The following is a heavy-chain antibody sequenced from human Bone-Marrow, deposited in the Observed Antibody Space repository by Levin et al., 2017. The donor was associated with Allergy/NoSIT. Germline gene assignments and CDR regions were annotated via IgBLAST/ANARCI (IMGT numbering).Heavy chain of an antibody. Sequence: GGSLRLSCAASGFTFSSYSMNWVRQAPGKGLEWVSSISSSSSYIYYADSVKGRFTISRDNAKNSLYLQMNSLRAEDTAVYYCARFGEGWLSRAFDLWGQGTMVTVSS. CDR1: GFTFSSYS. CDR2: ISSSSSYI. J-gene: IGHJ3*01. D-gene: IGHD3-16*01. CDR3: ARFGEGWLSRAFDL. V-gene: IGHV3-21*01.